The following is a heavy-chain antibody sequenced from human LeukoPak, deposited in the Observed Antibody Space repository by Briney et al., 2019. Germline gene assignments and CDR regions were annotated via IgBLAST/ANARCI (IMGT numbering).Heavy chain of an antibody. V-gene: IGHV3-30-3*01. D-gene: IGHD3-10*01. J-gene: IGHJ4*02. CDR1: GFTFSSYA. CDR2: ISYDGSNK. Sequence: PGGSLRLSCAASGFTFSSYAMHWVRQAPGKGLKWVAVISYDGSNKYYADSVKGRFTISRDNSKNTLYLQMNSLRAEDTAVYYCARANYGSGSYFDYWGQGTLVTVSS. CDR3: ARANYGSGSYFDY.